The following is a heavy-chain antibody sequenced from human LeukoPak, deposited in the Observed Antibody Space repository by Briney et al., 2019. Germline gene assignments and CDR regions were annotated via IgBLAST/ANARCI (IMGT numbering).Heavy chain of an antibody. V-gene: IGHV4-34*01. D-gene: IGHD3-22*01. Sequence: KPSETLSLTCAVYGGSFSGYYWSWIRQPPGKGLEWIGEINHSGSTNYNPSLKSRVTISVDTSKNQFSLKLSSVTAADTAVYYCARDLGSSGFWGQGTLVTVSS. CDR3: ARDLGSSGF. J-gene: IGHJ4*02. CDR2: INHSGST. CDR1: GGSFSGYY.